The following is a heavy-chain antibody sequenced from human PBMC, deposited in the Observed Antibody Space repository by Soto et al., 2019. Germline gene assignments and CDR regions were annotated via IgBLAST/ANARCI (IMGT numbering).Heavy chain of an antibody. D-gene: IGHD7-27*01. V-gene: IGHV3-74*01. CDR3: ASSLLTPFDY. CDR1: VFTFSSYW. Sequence: GGSLRLSCAASVFTFSSYWMHWVRQAPGKWLVWFSRINIDGSSTXXADSVKGRXPISRYNSKNTXYLQMXSLRAEDPAVYYCASSLLTPFDYWCQGTLVTVSS. J-gene: IGHJ4*02. CDR2: INIDGSST.